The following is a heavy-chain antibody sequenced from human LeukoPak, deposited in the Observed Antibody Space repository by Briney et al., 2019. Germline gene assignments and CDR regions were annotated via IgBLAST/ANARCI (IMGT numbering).Heavy chain of an antibody. CDR3: VKDLYYDILTGSFDY. J-gene: IGHJ4*02. CDR2: ISSNGGST. V-gene: IGHV3-64D*09. D-gene: IGHD3-9*01. CDR1: GFTFSSYA. Sequence: PGGSLRLSCSASGFTFSSYAMHWVRQAPGKGLEYVSAISSNGGSTYYADSAKGRFTISRDNSKNTLYLQMSSLRAEDTAVYYCVKDLYYDILTGSFDYWGQGTLVTVSS.